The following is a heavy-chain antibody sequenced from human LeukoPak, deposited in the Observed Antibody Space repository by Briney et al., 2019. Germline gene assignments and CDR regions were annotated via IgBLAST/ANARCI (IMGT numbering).Heavy chain of an antibody. CDR3: ARDRRGYSSSWYGQRAFDI. CDR2: IYHSGST. J-gene: IGHJ3*02. Sequence: PSETLSLTCAVSGGSISSSNWWSWVRQPPGKGLEWIGEIYHSGSTNYNPSLKSRVTISVDKSKNQFSLKLSSVTAADTAVYYCARDRRGYSSSWYGQRAFDIWGQGTMVTVSS. CDR1: GGSISSSNW. D-gene: IGHD6-13*01. V-gene: IGHV4-4*02.